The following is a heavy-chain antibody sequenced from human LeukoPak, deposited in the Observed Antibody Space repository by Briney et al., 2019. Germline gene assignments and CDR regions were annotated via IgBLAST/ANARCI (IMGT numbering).Heavy chain of an antibody. CDR2: ISSSSSYI. J-gene: IGHJ4*02. CDR3: TTDGGRKSRPYYFDY. V-gene: IGHV3-21*01. Sequence: GGSLRLSCAASGFTFSSSSMNWVRQAPGKGLEWVSPISSSSSYIYYADSVKGRFTISRDNAKNSLYLQMDSLRAEDTAVYYCTTDGGRKSRPYYFDYWGQGTLVTVSS. CDR1: GFTFSSSS. D-gene: IGHD3-16*01.